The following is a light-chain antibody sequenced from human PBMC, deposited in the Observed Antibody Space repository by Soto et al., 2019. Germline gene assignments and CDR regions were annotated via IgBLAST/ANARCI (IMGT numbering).Light chain of an antibody. CDR2: GAS. CDR3: LQHNAYPFT. Sequence: DIQMIQSPSAMSASVGDRVTITCRASQGISNYLAWFQQKPGQGPKRLIYGASNLQSGVPPRFSGSGSETEFTLTISNLQPEDIATYYCLQHNAYPFTFGQGTKLEIK. CDR1: QGISNY. J-gene: IGKJ2*01. V-gene: IGKV1-17*03.